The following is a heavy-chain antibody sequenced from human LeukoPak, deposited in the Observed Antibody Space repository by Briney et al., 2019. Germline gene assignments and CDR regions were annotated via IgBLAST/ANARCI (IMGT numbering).Heavy chain of an antibody. CDR3: ARVFCGGGSCFVAGDAFDI. Sequence: SETLSLTCTVSGGSISSSTDYWGWIRQPPGKGLEWIGNIYYSGSTYYNSSLKSRVTMSVDTSKNHFSLKLSSVTAADTAVYYCARVFCGGGSCFVAGDAFDIWGQGTMVTVSS. CDR2: IYYSGST. D-gene: IGHD2-15*01. CDR1: GGSISSSTDY. V-gene: IGHV4-39*07. J-gene: IGHJ3*02.